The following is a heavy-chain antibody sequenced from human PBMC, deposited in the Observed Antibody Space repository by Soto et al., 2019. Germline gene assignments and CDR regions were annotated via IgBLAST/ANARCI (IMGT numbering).Heavy chain of an antibody. J-gene: IGHJ6*02. Sequence: PSETLSLTCAVYGGSFSGYYWSWIRQPPGKGLEWIGEINHSGSTNYNPSLMSRVTISVDTSKNQFSLKLSSVTAADTAVYYCAREMYYYGSGRRYYYGMDVWGQGTTVTVSS. D-gene: IGHD3-10*01. CDR1: GGSFSGYY. V-gene: IGHV4-34*01. CDR2: INHSGST. CDR3: AREMYYYGSGRRYYYGMDV.